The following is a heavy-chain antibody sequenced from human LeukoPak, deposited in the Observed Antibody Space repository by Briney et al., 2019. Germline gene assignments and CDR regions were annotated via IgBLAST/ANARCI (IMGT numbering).Heavy chain of an antibody. CDR3: ATYTFGYGSGWYFDY. CDR2: IIPILGIA. D-gene: IGHD6-19*01. CDR1: GGTFSSYA. V-gene: IGHV1-69*04. J-gene: IGHJ4*02. Sequence: ASVKVSCKASGGTFSSYAISWVRQAPGQGLEWMGRIIPILGIANYAQKFQGRVTITADKSTSTAYMELSSLRSEDTAVYYCATYTFGYGSGWYFDYWGQGTLVTVSS.